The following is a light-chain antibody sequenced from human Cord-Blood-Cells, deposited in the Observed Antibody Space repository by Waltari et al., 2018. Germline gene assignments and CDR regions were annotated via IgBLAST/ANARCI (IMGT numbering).Light chain of an antibody. V-gene: IGLV2-23*01. Sequence: QSALTQPASVSGSPGQSITISCTGTSSDDGSFNLVSWYQQHPGKAPKLIIYEGSKRTSVVSNLFSGSKSGNTASLTISGLQAEDEADYYCCSYAGSSTWVFGGGTKLTVL. CDR2: EGS. CDR3: CSYAGSSTWV. CDR1: SSDDGSFNL. J-gene: IGLJ3*02.